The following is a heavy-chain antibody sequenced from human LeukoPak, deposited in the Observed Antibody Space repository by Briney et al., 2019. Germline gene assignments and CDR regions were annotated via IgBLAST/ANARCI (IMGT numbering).Heavy chain of an antibody. CDR2: ISWNSGSI. D-gene: IGHD4-17*01. CDR1: GFTFDDYA. J-gene: IGHJ6*02. V-gene: IGHV3-9*01. Sequence: GRSLRLSCAASGFTFDDYAMHWVRQAPGKGLEWVLGISWNSGSIGYADSVKGRFTISRDNAKNSLYLQMNSLRAEDTALYYCAKSQGVTTSEAGYYYGMDVWGQGTTVTVSS. CDR3: AKSQGVTTSEAGYYYGMDV.